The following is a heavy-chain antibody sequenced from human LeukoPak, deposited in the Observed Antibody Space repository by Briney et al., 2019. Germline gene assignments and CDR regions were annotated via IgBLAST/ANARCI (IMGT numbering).Heavy chain of an antibody. CDR3: AKDEGYDILTGYYSRGPDFDY. CDR1: GFTFSSYG. Sequence: GGSLRLSCAASGFTFSSYGMHWVRQAPGKGLEWVAVISYDGSNKYYADSVKGRFTISRDNSKNTLYLQMNSLRAEDTAVYYCAKDEGYDILTGYYSRGPDFDYWGQGTLVTVSS. D-gene: IGHD3-9*01. V-gene: IGHV3-30*18. CDR2: ISYDGSNK. J-gene: IGHJ4*02.